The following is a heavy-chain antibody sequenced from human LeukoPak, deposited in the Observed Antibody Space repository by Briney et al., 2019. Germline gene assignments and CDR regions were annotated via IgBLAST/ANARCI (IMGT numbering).Heavy chain of an antibody. Sequence: SETLSLTCTVSGGSISSGGYYWSWIRQPPGKGLEWIGYIYHSGSTYYNPSLKSRVTISVDRSKNQFSLKLSSVTAADTAVYYCARESCSSTSCYHYYYYYMDVWGKGTTVTVSS. CDR1: GGSISSGGYY. J-gene: IGHJ6*03. V-gene: IGHV4-30-2*01. CDR3: ARESCSSTSCYHYYYYYMDV. CDR2: IYHSGST. D-gene: IGHD2-2*01.